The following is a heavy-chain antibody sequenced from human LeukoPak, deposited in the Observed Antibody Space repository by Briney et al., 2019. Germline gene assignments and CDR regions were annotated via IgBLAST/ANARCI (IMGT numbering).Heavy chain of an antibody. J-gene: IGHJ6*02. Sequence: ASVKVSCKASGYTFTSYGISWVRQAPGQGLEWMGWISAYNGNTNYAQKLQGRVTMTTETSTSTAYMELRSLRSDDTAVYYCARIPSAYGMDVWGQGTTVTVSS. CDR2: ISAYNGNT. V-gene: IGHV1-18*01. CDR3: ARIPSAYGMDV. CDR1: GYTFTSYG.